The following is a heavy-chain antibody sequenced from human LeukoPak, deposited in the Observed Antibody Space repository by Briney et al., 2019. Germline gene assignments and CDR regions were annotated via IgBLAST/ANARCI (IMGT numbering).Heavy chain of an antibody. J-gene: IGHJ3*02. CDR1: GFTFSSYG. V-gene: IGHV5-51*01. D-gene: IGHD1-26*01. CDR2: IYPGNSDT. CDR3: ARPILGARSFVFDI. Sequence: GGTLRLSCAASGFTFSSYGMRWVRQAPGKGLEWMGIIYPGNSDTRYSPSFQGQVTISADKSISTAYLQWSSLKPSDTAMYYCARPILGARSFVFDIWGQGTMVTVSS.